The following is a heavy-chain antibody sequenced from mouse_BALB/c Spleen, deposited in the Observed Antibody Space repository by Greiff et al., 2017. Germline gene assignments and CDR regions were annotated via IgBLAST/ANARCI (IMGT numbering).Heavy chain of an antibody. CDR3: ARANDGLDY. CDR2: ISDGGSYT. J-gene: IGHJ2*01. CDR1: GFTFSDYY. V-gene: IGHV5-4*02. Sequence: EVQGVESGGGLVKPGGSLKLSCAASGFTFSDYYVYWVRQTPEKRLEWVATISDGGSYTYYPDSVKGRFTISRDNAKNNLYLQMSSLKSEDTAMYYCARANDGLDYWGQGTTLTVSS. D-gene: IGHD2-3*01.